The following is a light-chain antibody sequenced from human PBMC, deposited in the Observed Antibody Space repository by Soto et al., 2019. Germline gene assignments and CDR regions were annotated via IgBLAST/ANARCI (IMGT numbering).Light chain of an antibody. V-gene: IGLV1-40*01. Sequence: QSVLTQPPSVSGAPGQRVTISCIVSSSYIGTPYDVHWYQQLPGTAPKLLIYGNSNRPSGVPDRFSGSKSGTSASLAITGLQAEDEADYYCQSYDSSLSGYVIFGGGTKLTVL. CDR3: QSYDSSLSGYVI. CDR1: SSYIGTPYD. CDR2: GNS. J-gene: IGLJ2*01.